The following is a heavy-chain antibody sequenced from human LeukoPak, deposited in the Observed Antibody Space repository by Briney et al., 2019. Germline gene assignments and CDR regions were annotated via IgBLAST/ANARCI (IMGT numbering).Heavy chain of an antibody. CDR3: AKDLDPDYDTSGFYY. CDR1: GFTFSSYG. CDR2: ILSDGSKE. D-gene: IGHD3-22*01. Sequence: GGSLRLSCAASGFTFSSYGMHWVRQAPGKGLEWVAVILSDGSKEFYTDSVKGRFTISRDNSKNTLYLQMSSLRVEDTAVYYCAKDLDPDYDTSGFYYWGQGTLVTVSS. J-gene: IGHJ4*02. V-gene: IGHV3-33*06.